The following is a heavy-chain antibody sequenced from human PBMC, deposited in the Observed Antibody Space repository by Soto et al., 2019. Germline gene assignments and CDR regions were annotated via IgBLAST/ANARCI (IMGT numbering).Heavy chain of an antibody. CDR3: ARDGRQFGPNSDNFDI. V-gene: IGHV1-18*01. CDR2: ISAYNGDT. J-gene: IGHJ3*02. Sequence: QVQLLQSGPELMKPGASVKLSCKASGYTFRNYGINWVRQAPGQGLEWMGWISAYNGDTNYAHNFQGRVTMATDTPTSTAYMELRSLKSDNTAVNYCARDGRQFGPNSDNFDIWGQGTTVTVSS. CDR1: GYTFRNYG. D-gene: IGHD3-10*01.